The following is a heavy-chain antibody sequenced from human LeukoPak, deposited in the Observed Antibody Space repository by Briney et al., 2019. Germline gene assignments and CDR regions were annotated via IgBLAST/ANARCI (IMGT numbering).Heavy chain of an antibody. Sequence: GASVKVSCKVSGYTLTELSMHWVRQAPGKGLEWMGGFDPEDGETIYAQKFQGRVTMTEDTSTDTAYMELSSLRSEDTAVYYCATVSGRTDYFDYWGQGTLVTVSS. J-gene: IGHJ4*02. D-gene: IGHD6-19*01. CDR3: ATVSGRTDYFDY. V-gene: IGHV1-24*01. CDR1: GYTLTELS. CDR2: FDPEDGET.